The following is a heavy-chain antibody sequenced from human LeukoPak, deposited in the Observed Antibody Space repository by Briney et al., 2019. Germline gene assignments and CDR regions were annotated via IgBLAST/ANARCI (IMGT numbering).Heavy chain of an antibody. D-gene: IGHD6-19*01. V-gene: IGHV4-4*02. Sequence: SETLSLTCAVSGGSISNNNWWTWVRQPPGKGLEWIGEIYHGGSTNYNPSLKSRVTISVDKSKNQFSLKLTSVTAADTAVYYCASYRSEQWLAHFDYWGQGTLVTVSS. J-gene: IGHJ4*02. CDR3: ASYRSEQWLAHFDY. CDR1: GGSISNNNW. CDR2: IYHGGST.